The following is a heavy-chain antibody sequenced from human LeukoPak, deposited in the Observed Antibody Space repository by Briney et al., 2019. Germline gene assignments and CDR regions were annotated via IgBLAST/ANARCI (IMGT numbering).Heavy chain of an antibody. J-gene: IGHJ6*03. V-gene: IGHV1-2*02. CDR3: ARGGPYCGGDCYFLGSDYYYYMDV. CDR1: GYSFTGHY. CDR2: INPNSGGT. Sequence: ASVKVSCKASGYSFTGHYIHWVRQAPGQGLEWMGWINPNSGGTNYAQKFQGRVTMTRDTSISTAYMELSRLRSDDTAVYYCARGGPYCGGDCYFLGSDYYYYMDVWGKGTTVTVSS. D-gene: IGHD2-21*02.